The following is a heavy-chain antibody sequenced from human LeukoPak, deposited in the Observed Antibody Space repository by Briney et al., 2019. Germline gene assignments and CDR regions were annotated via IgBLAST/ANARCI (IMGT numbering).Heavy chain of an antibody. J-gene: IGHJ6*02. V-gene: IGHV1-69*05. CDR3: AGVGEITMMEGDGMDV. CDR2: LIPVFGKP. Sequence: GASVKVSCRASGLSFTSHVITWVRQAPGQGLEWMGGLIPVFGKPHNAQQFQDRVTFTTDESTSTAYMELSSLTSEDTATYYCAGVGEITMMEGDGMDVWGQGTTVTVSS. CDR1: GLSFTSHV. D-gene: IGHD3-22*01.